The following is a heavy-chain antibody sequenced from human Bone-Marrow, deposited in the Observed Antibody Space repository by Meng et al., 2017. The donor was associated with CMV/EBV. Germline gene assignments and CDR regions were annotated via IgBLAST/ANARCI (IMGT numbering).Heavy chain of an antibody. CDR3: ATRPLYCSSTSCFPVSFDY. CDR2: ISASGHST. V-gene: IGHV3-23*01. D-gene: IGHD2-2*01. CDR1: GFTFSSYA. Sequence: GESLKISCAASGFTFSSYAMSWVRQAPGKGLEWVSTISASGHSTYYADSVKGRFTISRDNSNNTLHLQMNSLRAEDTAVYYCATRPLYCSSTSCFPVSFDYWGQRTRVTFSS. J-gene: IGHJ4*02.